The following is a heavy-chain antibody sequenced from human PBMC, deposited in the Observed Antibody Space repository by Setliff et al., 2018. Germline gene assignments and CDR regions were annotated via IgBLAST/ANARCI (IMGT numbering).Heavy chain of an antibody. Sequence: SETLSLTCTVSGGSISSGSYYWGWIRQPPRKGLGWIGSIHYSGSTYYNPSLKSRVTISVDTSKNQFSLKLSSVTAADTAVYSCARHVGIRGRGYNYYYYYMDVWGKGTTVTVSS. CDR1: GGSISSGSYY. J-gene: IGHJ6*03. CDR2: IHYSGST. V-gene: IGHV4-39*01. D-gene: IGHD3-10*01. CDR3: ARHVGIRGRGYNYYYYYMDV.